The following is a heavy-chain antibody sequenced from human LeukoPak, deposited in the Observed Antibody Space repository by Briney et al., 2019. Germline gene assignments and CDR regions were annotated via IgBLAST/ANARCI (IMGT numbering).Heavy chain of an antibody. J-gene: IGHJ4*02. CDR1: GFTFSNYW. CDR2: IKQDGSVI. Sequence: GGSLRLSCAASGFTFSNYWMSWVRQAPGKGLEWGANIKQDGSVIYYMDSVKGRFTISRDNAKNALHLQMTSLRAEDTAVYYCARDPWIQLWSFDHWGQGTLVTVSS. D-gene: IGHD5-18*01. V-gene: IGHV3-7*01. CDR3: ARDPWIQLWSFDH.